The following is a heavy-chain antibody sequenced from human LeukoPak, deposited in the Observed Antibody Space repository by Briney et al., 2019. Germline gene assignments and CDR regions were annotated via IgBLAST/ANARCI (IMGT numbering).Heavy chain of an antibody. CDR3: ARDCSSTSCYLNYYYGMDV. V-gene: IGHV1-18*01. CDR2: ISAYNGNT. Sequence: ASVKVSCKASGYTFTSYGISWVRQAPGQGLEWMGWISAYNGNTNYAQKLQGRVTMTTDKSTNRAYMELRSLRSDDTAVYYCARDCSSTSCYLNYYYGMDVWGQGTTVTVSS. CDR1: GYTFTSYG. J-gene: IGHJ6*02. D-gene: IGHD2-2*01.